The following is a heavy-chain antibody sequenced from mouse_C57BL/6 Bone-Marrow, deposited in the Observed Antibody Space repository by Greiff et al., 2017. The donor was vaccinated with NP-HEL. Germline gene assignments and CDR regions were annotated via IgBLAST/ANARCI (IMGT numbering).Heavy chain of an antibody. Sequence: QVQLQQSGAELARPGASVKLSCKASGYTFTSYGISWVKQRTGQGLEWIGEIDPRSGNTYYNEKFKGKATLTADKSSSTAYMELRSLTSEDSAVLFCARPTVVEAMDYWGQGTSVTVSA. CDR2: IDPRSGNT. J-gene: IGHJ4*01. CDR3: ARPTVVEAMDY. CDR1: GYTFTSYG. D-gene: IGHD1-1*01. V-gene: IGHV1-81*01.